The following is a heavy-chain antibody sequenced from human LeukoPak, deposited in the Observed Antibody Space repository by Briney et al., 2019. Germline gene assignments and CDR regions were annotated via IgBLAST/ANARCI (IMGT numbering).Heavy chain of an antibody. V-gene: IGHV3-74*01. CDR2: IDEHGTTI. CDR3: ARDVGGAGSY. CDR1: GFTFSRYW. D-gene: IGHD3-10*01. Sequence: PGESLRLSCAASGFTFSRYWMHWVRQAPGEGLVWVSRIDEHGTTIDYADSVRDRFTISRDNAKNTLYLHMNSLRAEDTAMYYCARDVGGAGSYWGQGSLVTVSS. J-gene: IGHJ4*02.